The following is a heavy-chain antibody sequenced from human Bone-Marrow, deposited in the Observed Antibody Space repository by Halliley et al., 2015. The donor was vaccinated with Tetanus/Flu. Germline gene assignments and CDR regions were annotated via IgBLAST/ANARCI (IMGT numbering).Heavy chain of an antibody. CDR1: GFTFSVYW. D-gene: IGHD3-3*01. J-gene: IGHJ6*02. CDR2: MKEDGSQK. Sequence: SLRLSCTASGFTFSVYWMSWVRQAPGKGLEWVADMKEDGSQKHYMDSVAGRFIISKDNAKNSLYLQMNSLKAEDTALYYCASFDFWSGYRPTFFYGMDVWGQGTKVTVSS. V-gene: IGHV3-7*03. CDR3: ASFDFWSGYRPTFFYGMDV.